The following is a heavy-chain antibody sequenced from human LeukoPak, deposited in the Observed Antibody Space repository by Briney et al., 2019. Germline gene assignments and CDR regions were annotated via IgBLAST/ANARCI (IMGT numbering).Heavy chain of an antibody. CDR3: ARVRWLSRVTYWFDP. Sequence: ASVKVSCKASGYTFTGYYVHWVRQAPGQGLEWMGRINPNSGGTNYAQKFQGRVTMTRDTSISTAYMELSSLRSDDTAVYYCARVRWLSRVTYWFDPWGQGTLVTVSS. J-gene: IGHJ5*02. V-gene: IGHV1-2*06. CDR1: GYTFTGYY. D-gene: IGHD5-24*01. CDR2: INPNSGGT.